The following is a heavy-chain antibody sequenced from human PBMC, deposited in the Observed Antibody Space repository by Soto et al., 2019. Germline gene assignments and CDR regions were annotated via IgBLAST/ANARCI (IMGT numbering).Heavy chain of an antibody. CDR1: GGPINSPDYY. CDR2: LYFNGGT. D-gene: IGHD6-13*01. V-gene: IGHV4-30-4*01. CDR3: ARGISKYSSWYEPHTWYDA. Sequence: SETRSLTCNVSGGPINSPDYYWTWIRQAPGKGLEWIGYLYFNGGTQYNPSLRTPISMSLDTSKKHFSLKMRSVTGADTAVYYCARGISKYSSWYEPHTWYDAWGQGALVTGSS. J-gene: IGHJ5*02.